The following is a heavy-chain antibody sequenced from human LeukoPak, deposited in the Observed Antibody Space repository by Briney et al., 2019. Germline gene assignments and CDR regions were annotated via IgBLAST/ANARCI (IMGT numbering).Heavy chain of an antibody. V-gene: IGHV3-23*01. Sequence: GGSLRLSCAASGFTFTNYAMSWVRQAPGKGLEWVSTVTGSGGDDTYYADSVRGRFTISRDISKNTLYLQMNSLRAEDTAVYYCAREGDYDILTGYYVDYWGQGTLVTVSS. J-gene: IGHJ4*02. CDR1: GFTFTNYA. CDR3: AREGDYDILTGYYVDY. CDR2: VTGSGGDDT. D-gene: IGHD3-9*01.